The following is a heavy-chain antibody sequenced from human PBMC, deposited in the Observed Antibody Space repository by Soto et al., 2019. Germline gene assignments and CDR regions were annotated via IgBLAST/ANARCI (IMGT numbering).Heavy chain of an antibody. Sequence: PSETLSLTCAVYGGSFSGYYWSWIRQPPGKGLEWIGEINHSGSTNYNPSLKSRVTISVDTSKNQFSLKLSSVTAADTAVYYCARGRGFYYGSGSSNFFDYWGQGTLVTVS. V-gene: IGHV4-34*01. CDR2: INHSGST. CDR1: GGSFSGYY. CDR3: ARGRGFYYGSGSSNFFDY. J-gene: IGHJ4*02. D-gene: IGHD3-10*01.